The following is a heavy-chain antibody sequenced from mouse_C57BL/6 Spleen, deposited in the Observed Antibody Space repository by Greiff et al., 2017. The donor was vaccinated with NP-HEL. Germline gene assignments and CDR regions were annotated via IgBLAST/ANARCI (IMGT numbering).Heavy chain of an antibody. Sequence: VQLQQSGAELVKPGASVKISCKASGYAFSSYWMNWVQQRPGKGLEWIGQIYPGDGDTNYNGKFKGKATLTADKSSSTAYMQLSSLTSEDSAVYFCARDYYGSSYRFAYWGQGTLVTVSA. J-gene: IGHJ3*01. CDR3: ARDYYGSSYRFAY. D-gene: IGHD1-1*01. CDR2: IYPGDGDT. V-gene: IGHV1-80*01. CDR1: GYAFSSYW.